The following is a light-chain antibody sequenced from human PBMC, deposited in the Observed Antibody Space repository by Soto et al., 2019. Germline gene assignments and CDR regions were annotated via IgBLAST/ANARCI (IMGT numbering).Light chain of an antibody. V-gene: IGLV2-14*01. CDR3: TSFTTTNIWV. CDR2: EVS. CDR1: SSDIGVYNY. J-gene: IGLJ3*02. Sequence: QSALTQPASVSGSPGQSITISCTGTSSDIGVYNYVSWYQQHPGKTPKLVICEVSNRPSGVSSRFSGSNSGNTASLTISGLRAEDEADYYCTSFTTTNIWVFGGGTKLTVL.